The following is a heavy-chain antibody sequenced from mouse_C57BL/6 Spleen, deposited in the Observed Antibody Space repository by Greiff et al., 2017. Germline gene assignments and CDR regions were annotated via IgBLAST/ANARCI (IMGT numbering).Heavy chain of an antibody. D-gene: IGHD2-1*01. CDR1: GYAFSSSW. V-gene: IGHV1-82*01. CDR2: IYPGDGDT. CDR3: ARQDGNYGDY. Sequence: QVQLQQSGPELVKPGASVKISCKASGYAFSSSWMNWVKQRPGKGLEWIGRIYPGDGDTNYNEKFKGKATLTADKSSSTAYMELRSLTSEDSAVYFCARQDGNYGDYWGQGTTLTVSS. J-gene: IGHJ2*01.